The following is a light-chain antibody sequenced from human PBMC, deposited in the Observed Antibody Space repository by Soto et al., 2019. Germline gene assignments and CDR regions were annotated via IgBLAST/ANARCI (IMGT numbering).Light chain of an antibody. CDR1: SSNIGSNT. CDR3: QSYDSSLSGNYV. CDR2: GNS. J-gene: IGLJ1*01. V-gene: IGLV1-40*01. Sequence: QSVLTQPPSASGTPGQRVTISCSGSSSNIGSNTVNWYQQLPGTAPKLLIYGNSNRPSGVPDRFSGSKSGTSASLAITGLQAEDEADYYCQSYDSSLSGNYVFGTGTKVTVL.